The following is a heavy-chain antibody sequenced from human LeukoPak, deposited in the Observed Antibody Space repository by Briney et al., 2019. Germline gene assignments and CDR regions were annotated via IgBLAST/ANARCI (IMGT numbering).Heavy chain of an antibody. CDR2: INPNSGGT. CDR1: GYTFTGYY. CDR3: ARARFRSIVGAISEVNY. Sequence: ASVNVSCKASGYTFTGYYMHWVRQAPGQGLEWMGWINPNSGGTNYAQKFQGRVTMTRDTSISTAYMELSRLRSDDTAVYYCARARFRSIVGAISEVNYWGQGTLVTVSS. J-gene: IGHJ4*02. D-gene: IGHD1-26*01. V-gene: IGHV1-2*02.